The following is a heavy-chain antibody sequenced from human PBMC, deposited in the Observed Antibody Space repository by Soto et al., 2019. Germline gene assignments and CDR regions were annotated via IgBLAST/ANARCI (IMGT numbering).Heavy chain of an antibody. J-gene: IGHJ6*02. D-gene: IGHD1-7*01. CDR3: AAPSITGATRYYYYGMDV. Sequence: VASVKVSCKASGFTFTSSAVQWVRQARGQRLEWIGWIVVGSGNTNYAQKFQERVTITRDMSTSTAYMELSSLRSEDTAVYYCAAPSITGATRYYYYGMDVWGQGTTVTVSS. CDR2: IVVGSGNT. V-gene: IGHV1-58*01. CDR1: GFTFTSSA.